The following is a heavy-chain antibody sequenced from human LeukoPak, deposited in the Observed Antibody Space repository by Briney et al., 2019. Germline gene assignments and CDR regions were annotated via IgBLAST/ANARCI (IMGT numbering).Heavy chain of an antibody. Sequence: GGSLRLSCAASGFSFSDYGMLWVRQAPGKGLEWVALIRYNGNDKYYDDSVKGRFTISRDNSKNTLYLQMNSLGAEDTAIYYCAKTMGAIDHDYWGQGTLVTVSS. V-gene: IGHV3-30*02. J-gene: IGHJ4*02. CDR1: GFSFSDYG. CDR3: AKTMGAIDHDY. CDR2: IRYNGNDK. D-gene: IGHD1-26*01.